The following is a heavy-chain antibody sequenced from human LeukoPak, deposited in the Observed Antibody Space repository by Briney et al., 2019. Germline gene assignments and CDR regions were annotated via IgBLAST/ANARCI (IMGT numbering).Heavy chain of an antibody. V-gene: IGHV4-39*01. D-gene: IGHD1-26*01. Sequence: SETLSLTCIVSGGSISSSSYYWGWIRQPPGKGLEWIGSIYYSGSTYYNPSLKSRVTISVDTSKNQFSLKLSSVTAADTAVYYCARHEEVGADFDYWGQGTLVTVSS. CDR3: ARHEEVGADFDY. J-gene: IGHJ4*02. CDR2: IYYSGST. CDR1: GGSISSSSYY.